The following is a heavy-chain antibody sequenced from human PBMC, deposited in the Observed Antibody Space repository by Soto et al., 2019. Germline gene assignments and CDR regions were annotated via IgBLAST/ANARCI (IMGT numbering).Heavy chain of an antibody. D-gene: IGHD2-15*01. J-gene: IGHJ6*02. CDR2: INHSGST. CDR1: GGSFSGYY. V-gene: IGHV4-34*01. CDR3: ARGRVVVVVAADGAYYSYYGMDV. Sequence: QVQLQQWGAGLLKPSETLSLTCAVYGGSFSGYYWSWIRQPPGKGLEWIGEINHSGSTNYNPSLKSRVTISVDTSKNQFSLKLSSVTAADTAVYYCARGRVVVVVAADGAYYSYYGMDVWGQGTTVTVSS.